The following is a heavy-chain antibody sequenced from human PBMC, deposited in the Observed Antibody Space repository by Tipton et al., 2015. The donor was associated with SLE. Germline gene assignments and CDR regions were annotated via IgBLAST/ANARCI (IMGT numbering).Heavy chain of an antibody. CDR1: GFTFSNFA. CDR3: ARGHRDYNWGCFDL. CDR2: ISGSGGNT. Sequence: SLRLSCAASGFTFSNFAMNWVRQSPGKGLEWVSAISGSGGNTYYADSVRGRFTISRHNSKNIVYLQMNRLKTDDTAVYFCARGHRDYNWGCFDLWGQGTLVTVSS. J-gene: IGHJ4*02. V-gene: IGHV3-23*01. D-gene: IGHD7-27*01.